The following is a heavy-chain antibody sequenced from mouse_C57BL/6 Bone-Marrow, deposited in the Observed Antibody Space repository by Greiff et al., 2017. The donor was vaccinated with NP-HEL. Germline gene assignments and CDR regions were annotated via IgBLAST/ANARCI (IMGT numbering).Heavy chain of an antibody. J-gene: IGHJ1*03. D-gene: IGHD1-2*01. V-gene: IGHV1-64*01. Sequence: VQLQQPGAELVKPGASVKLSCKASGYTFTSYWMHWVKQRPGQGLEWIGMIHPNSGSTNYNEKFKSKATLTVDKSSSTAYMQLSSLTSEDSAVYYCARLGITTAWYFDVWGTGTTVTVSS. CDR1: GYTFTSYW. CDR2: IHPNSGST. CDR3: ARLGITTAWYFDV.